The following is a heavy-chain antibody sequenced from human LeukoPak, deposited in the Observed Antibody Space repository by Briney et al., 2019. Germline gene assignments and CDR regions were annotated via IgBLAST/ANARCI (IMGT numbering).Heavy chain of an antibody. CDR2: INHSGST. D-gene: IGHD5-18*01. V-gene: IGHV4-34*01. Sequence: PSETLSLTCAVSGGSFSGYYWSWIRQPPGKGLEWIGEINHSGSTNYNPSLKSRVTISVDTSKTQFSLKLSSVTAADTAVYYCARVDSTYGYAGGNYFDYWGQGTLVTASS. J-gene: IGHJ4*02. CDR3: ARVDSTYGYAGGNYFDY. CDR1: GGSFSGYY.